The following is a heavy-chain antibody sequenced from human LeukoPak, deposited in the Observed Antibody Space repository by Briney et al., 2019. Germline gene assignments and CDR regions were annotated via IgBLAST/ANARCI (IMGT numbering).Heavy chain of an antibody. Sequence: GGSLRLSCAASGFTFSSYAMSWVRQAPGKGLEWVSAISGSGGSTYYADSVKGRFTISRDNSKNTLYLQMNSLRAEDTAIYYCAKNGDRGAYCSGGSCYPYYYYNMDVWGKGTTVTISS. V-gene: IGHV3-23*01. J-gene: IGHJ6*03. CDR3: AKNGDRGAYCSGGSCYPYYYYNMDV. CDR2: ISGSGGST. CDR1: GFTFSSYA. D-gene: IGHD2-15*01.